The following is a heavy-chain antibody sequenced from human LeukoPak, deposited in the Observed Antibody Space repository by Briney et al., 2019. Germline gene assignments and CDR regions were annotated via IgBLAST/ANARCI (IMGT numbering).Heavy chain of an antibody. CDR1: GFSFSNFW. J-gene: IGHJ1*01. Sequence: GGSLRLSCAASGFSFSNFWMHWVRQAPGKGLEWVAVISYDGSNKYYADSVKGRFTISRDNSKNTLYLQMNSLRAEDTAVYYCARDIYRPYYYDSSGYLHWGQGTLVTVSS. D-gene: IGHD3-22*01. V-gene: IGHV3-30-3*01. CDR2: ISYDGSNK. CDR3: ARDIYRPYYYDSSGYLH.